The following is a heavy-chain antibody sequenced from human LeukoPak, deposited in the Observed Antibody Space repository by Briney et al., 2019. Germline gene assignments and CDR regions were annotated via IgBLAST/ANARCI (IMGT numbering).Heavy chain of an antibody. D-gene: IGHD3-16*01. CDR3: ARGGGMDV. V-gene: IGHV3-7*03. J-gene: IGHJ6*02. Sequence: GGSLRLSCAASGFTFSSYWMNWARQAPGKGLEWVASINHNGNVNYYVDSVKGRFTISRDNAKNSLYLQMSNLRAEDTAVYFCARGGGMDVWGQGATVTVSS. CDR1: GFTFSSYW. CDR2: INHNGNVN.